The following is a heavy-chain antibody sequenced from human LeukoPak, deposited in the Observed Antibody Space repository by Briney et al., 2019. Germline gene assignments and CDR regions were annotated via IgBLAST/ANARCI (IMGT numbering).Heavy chain of an antibody. D-gene: IGHD2-21*02. CDR2: IKGKTDGGTT. CDR3: TTIRGPFAYCGGDCYPPRY. V-gene: IGHV3-15*01. Sequence: PGGSLRLSCAASGFTFSNAWMSWVRQAPGKGLEWVGRIKGKTDGGTTDYAAPVKGRFTISRDDSKNTLYLQMNSLKTEDTAVYYCTTIRGPFAYCGGDCYPPRYWGQGTLVTVSS. CDR1: GFTFSNAW. J-gene: IGHJ4*02.